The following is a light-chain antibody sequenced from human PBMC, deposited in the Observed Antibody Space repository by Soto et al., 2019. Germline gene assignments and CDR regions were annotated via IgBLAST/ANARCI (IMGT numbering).Light chain of an antibody. Sequence: DFPMTQSPSSLSASVGDRVTITCRASQGINNYLAWYQQKPGKVPKLLIYAASALQSGVPSRFIGSGSGTDFTLTISSLQPEDAATYYCQKYVEAPQTFGQGTKLEIK. CDR3: QKYVEAPQT. J-gene: IGKJ2*01. CDR1: QGINNY. CDR2: AAS. V-gene: IGKV1-27*01.